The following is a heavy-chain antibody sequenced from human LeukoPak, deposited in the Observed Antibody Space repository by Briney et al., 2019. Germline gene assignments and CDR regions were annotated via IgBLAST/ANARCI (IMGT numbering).Heavy chain of an antibody. CDR2: ISGSGVTT. CDR3: ARELISTTWRGNRSYFDL. Sequence: GGSLRLSCEASGFTFSSYAMSWVRQAPGKGLEWVSAISGSGVTTHYAGSVKGRFSISRDNSKNTLYLQMNSLRAEDTAVYYCARELISTTWRGNRSYFDLWGRGTLVTVSS. D-gene: IGHD1-1*01. V-gene: IGHV3-23*01. J-gene: IGHJ2*01. CDR1: GFTFSSYA.